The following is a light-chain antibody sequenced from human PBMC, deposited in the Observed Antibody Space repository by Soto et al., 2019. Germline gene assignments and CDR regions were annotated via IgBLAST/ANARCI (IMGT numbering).Light chain of an antibody. Sequence: QSALTQPASVSGSPGQSITISCTGTSSDVGSYNLVSWYQQHPGKAPKLMIYEGSKRPSGVSNPFSGSKSGNTASMTSSGLQAEDEADYYCCSYAGSSLVFGGGTKVTVL. J-gene: IGLJ3*02. CDR1: SSDVGSYNL. CDR3: CSYAGSSLV. CDR2: EGS. V-gene: IGLV2-23*01.